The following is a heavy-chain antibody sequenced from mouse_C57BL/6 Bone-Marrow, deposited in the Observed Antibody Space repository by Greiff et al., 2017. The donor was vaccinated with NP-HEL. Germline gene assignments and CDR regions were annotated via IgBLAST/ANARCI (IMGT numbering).Heavy chain of an antibody. CDR1: GYTFTDYY. CDR2: INPYNGGT. J-gene: IGHJ3*01. Sequence: EVQLQQSGPVLVKPGASVKLSCKASGYTFTDYYMNWVKQSPGKSLEWIGVINPYNGGTSYNQKFKGKATLTVDKSSSTGYMELNSLTSEDSAVYYGARLLYGNFWGQGTLVTVSA. D-gene: IGHD2-1*01. CDR3: ARLLYGNF. V-gene: IGHV1-19*01.